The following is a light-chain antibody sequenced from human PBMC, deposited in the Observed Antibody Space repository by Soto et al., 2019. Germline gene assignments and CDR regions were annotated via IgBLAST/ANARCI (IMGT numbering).Light chain of an antibody. CDR1: QSISNY. CDR3: QQSYGTPLT. V-gene: IGKV1-39*01. CDR2: AAS. J-gene: IGKJ4*01. Sequence: DMEMTQSASSLSASVGDRVTITCRASQSISNYLNWYQHKPGKVPKLLIYAASSLQSGVPTRFSGSGSGTHFTLTINSLQPEDFATYYCQQSYGTPLTFGGGTKIEIK.